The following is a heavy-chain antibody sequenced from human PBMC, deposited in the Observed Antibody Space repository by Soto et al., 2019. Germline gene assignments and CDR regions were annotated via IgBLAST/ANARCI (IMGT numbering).Heavy chain of an antibody. CDR2: ISSSSSYI. CDR3: ASQVGATPAGDY. V-gene: IGHV3-21*01. CDR1: GFTFSSYS. J-gene: IGHJ4*02. Sequence: EVQLVESGGGLVKPGGSLRLSCAASGFTFSSYSMNWVRQAPGKGLEWASSISSSSSYIYYADSVKGRFTISRDNAKNSLYLQMNSLRAEDTAVYYCASQVGATPAGDYWGQGTLVTVSS. D-gene: IGHD1-26*01.